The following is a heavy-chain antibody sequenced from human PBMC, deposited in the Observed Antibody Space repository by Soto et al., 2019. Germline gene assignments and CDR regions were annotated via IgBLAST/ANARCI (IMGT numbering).Heavy chain of an antibody. CDR3: AREAQAYYYGSGSYPPDY. CDR2: ISAYNGNT. V-gene: IGHV1-18*01. CDR1: GYTFTSYG. D-gene: IGHD3-10*01. Sequence: ASVKVSCKASGYTFTSYGISWVRQAPGQGLEWMGWISAYNGNTNYAQKLQGRVIMTTDTSTSTAYMELRSLRSDDTAVYYCAREAQAYYYGSGSYPPDYWGQGTLVTVSS. J-gene: IGHJ4*02.